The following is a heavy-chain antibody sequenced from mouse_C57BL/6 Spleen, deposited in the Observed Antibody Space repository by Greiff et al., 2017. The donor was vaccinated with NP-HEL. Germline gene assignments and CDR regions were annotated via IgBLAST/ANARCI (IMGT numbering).Heavy chain of an antibody. CDR1: GYTFTSYW. J-gene: IGHJ4*01. V-gene: IGHV1-64*01. Sequence: QVQLQQPGAELVKPGASVKLSCKASGYTFTSYWMHWVKQRPGQGLEWIGMIHPNSGSTNYNEKFKSKATLTVDKSSSTAYMQRSSLTSEDSAVYYCERGEIYYGNYDAMDYWGQGTSVTVSS. D-gene: IGHD2-1*01. CDR3: ERGEIYYGNYDAMDY. CDR2: IHPNSGST.